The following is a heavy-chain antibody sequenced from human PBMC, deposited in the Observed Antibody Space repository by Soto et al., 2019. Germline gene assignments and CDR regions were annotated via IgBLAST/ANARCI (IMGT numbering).Heavy chain of an antibody. J-gene: IGHJ4*02. CDR2: IRQDGGEK. V-gene: IGHV3-7*01. Sequence: EVHLVESGGGLVQPGGSLRLSCVASGFTFSDYWMSWVRQAPGKGLEWVANIRQDGGEKYYLDSVQGRFTISRDNAKNSFFLQMNSLRLEDTAVYPCARVQVAEDYWGQGTLVTVSS. D-gene: IGHD6-19*01. CDR1: GFTFSDYW. CDR3: ARVQVAEDY.